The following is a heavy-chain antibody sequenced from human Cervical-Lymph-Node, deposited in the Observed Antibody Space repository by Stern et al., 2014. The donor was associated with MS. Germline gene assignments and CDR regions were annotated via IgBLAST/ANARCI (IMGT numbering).Heavy chain of an antibody. CDR3: AAEPMYYSDSVGAFDI. CDR1: GFTFTSSA. J-gene: IGHJ3*02. V-gene: IGHV1-58*01. D-gene: IGHD3-22*01. Sequence: QMQLAQSGPEVKKPGTSVKVSCKASGFTFTSSAVQWVRQARGPRLEWIGWIVVGSGNTNYAQKFQERVTITRDMSTSTAYMELSSLRSEDTAVYYCAAEPMYYSDSVGAFDIWGQGTMVTVSS. CDR2: IVVGSGNT.